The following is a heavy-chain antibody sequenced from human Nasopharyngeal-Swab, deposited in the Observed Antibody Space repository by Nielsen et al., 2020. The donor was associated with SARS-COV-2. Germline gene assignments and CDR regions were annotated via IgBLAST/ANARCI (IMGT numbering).Heavy chain of an antibody. CDR1: GGSFNGFY. CDR2: INHNERT. D-gene: IGHD5-24*01. CDR3: ARAGRVGDAYTGLDV. J-gene: IGHJ6*02. Sequence: SETLSLTCSVSGGSFNGFYWNWIRQPPGKGLEWIGEINHNERTNYNPSPKSRVTTSVDTSTNQVSLNLNSLTATDTAVYYCARAGRVGDAYTGLDVWGQGTTVTVSS. V-gene: IGHV4-34*01.